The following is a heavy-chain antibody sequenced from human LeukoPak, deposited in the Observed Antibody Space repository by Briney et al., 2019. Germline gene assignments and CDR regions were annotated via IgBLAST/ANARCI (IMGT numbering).Heavy chain of an antibody. Sequence: SQTLSLTCAISGDSVSSNSATWNWIRQSPSRGLEWLGRTYYRSKWNNEYAVSVKSRISINPDTSKNQFSLQLNSVTPEDTAVYYYARAMRYSGYDSVASAARSIYYFDYWGQGTLVTVSS. D-gene: IGHD5-12*01. CDR3: ARAMRYSGYDSVASAARSIYYFDY. V-gene: IGHV6-1*01. J-gene: IGHJ4*02. CDR2: TYYRSKWNN. CDR1: GDSVSSNSAT.